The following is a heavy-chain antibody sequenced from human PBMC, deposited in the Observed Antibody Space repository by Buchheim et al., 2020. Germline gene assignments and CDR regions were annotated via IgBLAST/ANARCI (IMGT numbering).Heavy chain of an antibody. CDR2: ISGSGGST. V-gene: IGHV3-23*01. D-gene: IGHD2-2*02. CDR3: AKALGDIVVVPAAIPDY. Sequence: EVQLLESGGGLVQPGGSLRLSCAASGFTFSSYGMSWVRQAPGKGLGWVSSISGSGGSTYYADSVKGRFTISRDNFKNTLYLQMNSLRAEDTAVYYCAKALGDIVVVPAAIPDYWGQGTL. CDR1: GFTFSSYG. J-gene: IGHJ4*02.